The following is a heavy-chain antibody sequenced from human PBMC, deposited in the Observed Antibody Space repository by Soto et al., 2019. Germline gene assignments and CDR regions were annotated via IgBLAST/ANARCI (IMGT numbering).Heavy chain of an antibody. J-gene: IGHJ4*02. CDR2: ISYDGSNK. V-gene: IGHV3-30-3*01. CDR1: GFTFSNYA. CDR3: ARERSYASSPNFDY. D-gene: IGHD6-6*01. Sequence: QVQLVESGGGVVQPGRSLRLSCAASGFTFSNYAMHWVRQAPGKGLEWVAVISYDGSNKYYADSVKGRFTISRDNSKNTVYLQMNSLRAEDTDVYYCARERSYASSPNFDYRGQGTLVSVSS.